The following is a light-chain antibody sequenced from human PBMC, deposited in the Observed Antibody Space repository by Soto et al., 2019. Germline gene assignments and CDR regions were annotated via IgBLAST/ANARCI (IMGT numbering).Light chain of an antibody. CDR3: QQYNSFTWT. CDR2: DAS. V-gene: IGKV1-5*01. Sequence: DIQMTQSPSTLSASVGDRVTITCRASQSIFNWLAWYQQKPGKVPKLLIFDASSLESGVPSRFSGSGSGTEFTLTIGSLQPDDFATYYCQQYNSFTWTFGQGTKVDIK. J-gene: IGKJ1*01. CDR1: QSIFNW.